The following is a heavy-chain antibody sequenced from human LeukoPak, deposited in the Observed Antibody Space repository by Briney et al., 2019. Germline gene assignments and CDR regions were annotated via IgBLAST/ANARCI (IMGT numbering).Heavy chain of an antibody. D-gene: IGHD6-19*01. CDR3: ARDIYSSGWYFYY. CDR1: GFTFSSYG. V-gene: IGHV3-33*01. Sequence: GGSLRLSCAASGFTFSSYGMHWVRQAPGKGLEWVAVIWYDGSNKYYADSVKGRFTISRDNSKNTLYLQMNSLRAEDTAVYYCARDIYSSGWYFYYWGQGTLVTVSS. CDR2: IWYDGSNK. J-gene: IGHJ4*02.